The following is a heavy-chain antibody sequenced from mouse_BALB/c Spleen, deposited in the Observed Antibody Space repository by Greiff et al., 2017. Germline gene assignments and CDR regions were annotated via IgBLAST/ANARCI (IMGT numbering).Heavy chain of an antibody. Sequence: EVMLVESGGGLVQPGGSRKLSCAASGFTFSSFGMHWVRQAPEKGLEWVAYISSGSSTIYYADTVKGRFTISRDNPKNTLFLQMTSLRSEDTAMYYCASNYFDYWGQGTTLTVSS. CDR2: ISSGSSTI. CDR3: ASNYFDY. V-gene: IGHV5-17*02. J-gene: IGHJ2*01. CDR1: GFTFSSFG.